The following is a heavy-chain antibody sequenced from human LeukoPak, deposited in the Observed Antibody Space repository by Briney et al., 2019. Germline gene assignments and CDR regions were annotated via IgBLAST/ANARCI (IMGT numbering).Heavy chain of an antibody. CDR3: AKRDKSPLGPDDY. J-gene: IGHJ4*02. Sequence: SETLSLTCAVYGGSFSGYYWSWIRQPPGKGLEWIGEINHSGSTNYNPSLKSRVAISVDTSKNQFSLKLSSVTAADTAVYYCAKRDKSPLGPDDYWGQGTLVTVSS. CDR1: GGSFSGYY. V-gene: IGHV4-34*01. D-gene: IGHD2-15*01. CDR2: INHSGST.